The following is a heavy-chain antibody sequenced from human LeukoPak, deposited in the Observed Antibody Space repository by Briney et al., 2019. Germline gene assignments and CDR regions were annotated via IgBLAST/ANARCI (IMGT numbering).Heavy chain of an antibody. D-gene: IGHD6-19*01. CDR3: ARGSSGWDKVDY. V-gene: IGHV4-59*01. Sequence: SETLSLTCTVPGGSISSYYWSWIRQPPGKVLEWIGYIYYSGSTNYNPSLKSRVTISVDTSKNQFSLKLSSVTAADTAVYYCARGSSGWDKVDYWGQGTLVTVSS. J-gene: IGHJ4*02. CDR2: IYYSGST. CDR1: GGSISSYY.